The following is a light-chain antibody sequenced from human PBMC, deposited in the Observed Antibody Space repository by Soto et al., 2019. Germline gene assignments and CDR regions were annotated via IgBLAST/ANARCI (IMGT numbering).Light chain of an antibody. Sequence: EIMLKQSPATLSLSPGGRATLSCRASQIVNGLLGWYQQKPGQAPRLLIYDASKRATGIPARFSGSGFETDFTLTISSLEPEDFAVYYCQQRISWPLTFGGGTKVDI. CDR2: DAS. CDR1: QIVNGL. CDR3: QQRISWPLT. J-gene: IGKJ4*01. V-gene: IGKV3-11*01.